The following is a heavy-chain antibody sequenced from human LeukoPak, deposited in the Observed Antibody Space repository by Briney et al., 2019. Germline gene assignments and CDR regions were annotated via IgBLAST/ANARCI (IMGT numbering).Heavy chain of an antibody. CDR3: ARDLKRRLAATEGGLNY. D-gene: IGHD2-15*01. CDR2: IIPIFGTA. V-gene: IGHV1-69*06. J-gene: IGHJ4*02. CDR1: GGTFSSYA. Sequence: ASVKVSCKASGGTFSSYAISWVRQAPGQGLEWMGGIIPIFGTANYAQKFQGRVTITADKSTSTAYMELSSLRSEDTAVYYCARDLKRRLAATEGGLNYWGQGTLVTVSS.